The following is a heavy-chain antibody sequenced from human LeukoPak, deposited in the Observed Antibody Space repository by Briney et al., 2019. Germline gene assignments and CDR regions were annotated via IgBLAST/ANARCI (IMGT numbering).Heavy chain of an antibody. J-gene: IGHJ5*02. CDR3: ARVAYCGGACDLHNWFDP. V-gene: IGHV1-2*02. CDR2: INPNSGGT. CDR1: EYTFTGYY. Sequence: ASVKVSCKASEYTFTGYYMHWVRQAPGQGLKWMGWINPNSGGTNYAQKFQGRVTMTRDTSISTAYMELSRLRSDDTAVYYCARVAYCGGACDLHNWFDPWGQGTLVTVSS. D-gene: IGHD2-21*02.